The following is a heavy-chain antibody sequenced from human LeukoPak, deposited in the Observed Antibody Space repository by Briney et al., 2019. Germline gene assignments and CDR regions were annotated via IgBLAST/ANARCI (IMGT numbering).Heavy chain of an antibody. D-gene: IGHD3-22*01. CDR1: GFTFSSYG. J-gene: IGHJ4*02. CDR3: AEDRQAYYYDSSGYPPAGY. V-gene: IGHV3-30*18. CDR2: ISYDGSNK. Sequence: GGSLRLSCAASGFTFSSYGMHWVRQAPGKGLEWVAVISYDGSNKYYADSVKGRFTISRDNSKNTLYLQMNSLRAEDTAVYYCAEDRQAYYYDSSGYPPAGYWGQGTLVTVSS.